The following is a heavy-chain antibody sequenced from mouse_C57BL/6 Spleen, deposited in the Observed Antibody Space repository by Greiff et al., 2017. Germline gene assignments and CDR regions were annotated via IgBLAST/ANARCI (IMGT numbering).Heavy chain of an antibody. D-gene: IGHD2-4*01. Sequence: QVQLKESGPELVKPGASVKISCKASGYAFSSSWMNWVKQRPGKGLEWIGRIYPGDGDTNYNGKFKGKATLTADKSSSTAYMQLSSLTSEDSAVYFCARNYDDGAYWGQGTLVTVSA. CDR1: GYAFSSSW. V-gene: IGHV1-82*01. CDR3: ARNYDDGAY. CDR2: IYPGDGDT. J-gene: IGHJ3*01.